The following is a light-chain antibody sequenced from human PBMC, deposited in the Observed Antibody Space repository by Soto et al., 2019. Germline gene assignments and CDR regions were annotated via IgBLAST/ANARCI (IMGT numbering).Light chain of an antibody. CDR3: QQRSSLFT. CDR2: DAS. CDR1: QSVGTY. Sequence: DIVLTQSPATLSLSPGERATLSCRASQSVGTYLAWYQQRPGQAPRLLIYDASHRATGIPPRFSGSGSGTDFPLTISSLEPEDFAVYYCQQRSSLFTFGPGTKVGIK. J-gene: IGKJ3*01. V-gene: IGKV3-11*01.